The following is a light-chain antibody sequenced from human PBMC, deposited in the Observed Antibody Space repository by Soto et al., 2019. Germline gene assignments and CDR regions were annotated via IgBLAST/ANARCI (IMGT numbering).Light chain of an antibody. CDR3: QHYTNWPPIT. Sequence: ILMTQSPVTLSVSPGDSATLSCRASQSIGSNLAWYQQKPGQAPRLLIYAASTRVTGLPGRFSRRGSGTEFTLTISGLQSEDFAIYYCQHYTNWPPITFGQGTRLEIK. CDR2: AAS. J-gene: IGKJ5*01. V-gene: IGKV3-15*01. CDR1: QSIGSN.